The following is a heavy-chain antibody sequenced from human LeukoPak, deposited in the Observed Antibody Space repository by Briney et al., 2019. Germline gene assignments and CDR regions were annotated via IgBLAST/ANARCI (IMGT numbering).Heavy chain of an antibody. D-gene: IGHD3-22*01. CDR1: GFTFSSYS. Sequence: GGSLRLSCAASGFTFSSYSMNWVRQAPGKGLEWVSYISSSSSTIYYAGSVKGRFTISRDNAKNSLYLQMNSLRAEDTAVYYCARDTPMIVVVDDAFDIWGQGTMVTVSS. V-gene: IGHV3-48*01. J-gene: IGHJ3*02. CDR3: ARDTPMIVVVDDAFDI. CDR2: ISSSSSTI.